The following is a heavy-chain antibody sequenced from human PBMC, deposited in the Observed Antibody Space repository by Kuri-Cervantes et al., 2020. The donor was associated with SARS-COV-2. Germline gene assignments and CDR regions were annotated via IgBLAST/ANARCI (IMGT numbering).Heavy chain of an antibody. Sequence: ASVKVSCKASGYTFSDSYIHWVRQAPGQGLEWMGWIAPNSGGTKYAQKFQGRVTMTRDTSTSSVYMELTRLRSDDTAVYYCAREGAQSGSSDYWGQGTLVTVSS. D-gene: IGHD3-10*01. V-gene: IGHV1-2*02. CDR1: GYTFSDSY. CDR2: IAPNSGGT. CDR3: AREGAQSGSSDY. J-gene: IGHJ4*02.